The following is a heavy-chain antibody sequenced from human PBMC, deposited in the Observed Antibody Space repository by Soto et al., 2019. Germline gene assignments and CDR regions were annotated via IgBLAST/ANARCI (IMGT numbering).Heavy chain of an antibody. J-gene: IGHJ2*01. CDR2: IRSNGYGGTT. CDR3: SRDPATVTPWYSDL. V-gene: IGHV3-49*05. Sequence: EVQLVESGGGLVKAGRSLRLSCAATGFSFGDYAMNWFRQAPGKGPEWVGFIRSNGYGGTTEYAASVKGRFSLSRDASKSIAYLQMNSLKTEDSAVYYCSRDPATVTPWYSDLWGRGTLVTVSS. D-gene: IGHD4-17*01. CDR1: GFSFGDYA.